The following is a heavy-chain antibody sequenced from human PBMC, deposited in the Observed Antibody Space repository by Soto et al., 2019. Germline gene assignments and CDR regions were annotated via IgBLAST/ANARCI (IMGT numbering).Heavy chain of an antibody. D-gene: IGHD1-7*01. Sequence: QVQLVQSGAEVKKPGASVKVSCKASGYTFTSYGISWVRQAPGQGLEWMGWISAYNGNTNYAQKLQGRVTMTTDTSTSTAYMELRSLRSNYTAVYYCARAPRENWNSRYFDYWGQGTLVTVST. J-gene: IGHJ4*02. CDR1: GYTFTSYG. V-gene: IGHV1-18*04. CDR2: ISAYNGNT. CDR3: ARAPRENWNSRYFDY.